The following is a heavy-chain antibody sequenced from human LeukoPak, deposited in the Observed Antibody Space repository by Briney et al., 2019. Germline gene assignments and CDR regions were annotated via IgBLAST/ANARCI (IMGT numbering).Heavy chain of an antibody. Sequence: QSGGSLRLSCAASGFTFSSYGMHWVRQAPGKGLEWVAVIWYDGSNKYYADSVKGRFTISRDNSKNTLYLQMNSLRAEDTAVYYCAKFVGGNYYDSSGRSYYYYMDVWGKGTTVTVSS. CDR3: AKFVGGNYYDSSGRSYYYYMDV. CDR1: GFTFSSYG. J-gene: IGHJ6*03. D-gene: IGHD3-22*01. CDR2: IWYDGSNK. V-gene: IGHV3-33*06.